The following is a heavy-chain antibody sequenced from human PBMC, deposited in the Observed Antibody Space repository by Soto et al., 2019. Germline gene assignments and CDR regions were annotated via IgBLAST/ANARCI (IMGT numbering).Heavy chain of an antibody. V-gene: IGHV3-48*03. Sequence: EVQLVQSGGGLVPPGGSLRLSCAASGFTFNYYEMIWVRQAPGEGLEWVSFISIGGTTIHYADSVQGRFSISRDDSKSALYLQINSLRVEDTAVYFCARAQGDWLVDYGGQGTLVTVSS. CDR2: ISIGGTTI. CDR3: ARAQGDWLVDY. CDR1: GFTFNYYE. D-gene: IGHD3-9*01. J-gene: IGHJ4*02.